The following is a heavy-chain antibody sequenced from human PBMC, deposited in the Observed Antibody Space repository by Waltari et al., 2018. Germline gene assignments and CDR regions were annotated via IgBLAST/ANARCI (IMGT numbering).Heavy chain of an antibody. D-gene: IGHD6-19*01. Sequence: QVQLVESGGGVVQPGGSLRLSCAASGFTFSSYGMHWVRQAPGKGLEWVAFIRYDGSNQYYADSVKGRFTISRDNSKNTLYLQMNSLRAEDTAVYYCANGPLSSGWYIVNYWGQGTLVTVSS. CDR2: IRYDGSNQ. CDR3: ANGPLSSGWYIVNY. CDR1: GFTFSSYG. V-gene: IGHV3-30*02. J-gene: IGHJ4*02.